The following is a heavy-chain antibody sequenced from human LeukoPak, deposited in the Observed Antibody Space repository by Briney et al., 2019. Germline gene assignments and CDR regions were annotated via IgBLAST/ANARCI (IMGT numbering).Heavy chain of an antibody. CDR2: INQDGSEK. CDR1: GFTFSSYW. V-gene: IGHV3-7*01. CDR3: ARCGAYYDSSVDY. D-gene: IGHD3-22*01. J-gene: IGHJ4*02. Sequence: GGSLRLSCAVSGFTFSSYWMSWVRQAPGKGLEWVANINQDGSEKYYVDSVKGRFTISRDNAKNSLYLQMNSLRAEDTAVYYCARCGAYYDSSVDYWGQGTLVTVSS.